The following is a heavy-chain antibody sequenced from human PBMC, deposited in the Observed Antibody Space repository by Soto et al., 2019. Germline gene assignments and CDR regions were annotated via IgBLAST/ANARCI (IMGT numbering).Heavy chain of an antibody. J-gene: IGHJ4*02. Sequence: WHSQPPGKGLEWIGSIYYSGSTYYNPSLKSRVTISVDTSKNQFSLKLSSVTAADTAVYYCASLSEDFGSGYYFACRGQGTLVTVSS. D-gene: IGHD3-3*01. CDR3: ASLSEDFGSGYYFAC. V-gene: IGHV4-39*01. CDR2: IYYSGST.